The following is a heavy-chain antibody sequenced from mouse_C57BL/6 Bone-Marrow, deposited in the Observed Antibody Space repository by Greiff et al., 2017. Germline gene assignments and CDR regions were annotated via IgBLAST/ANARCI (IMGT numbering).Heavy chain of an antibody. D-gene: IGHD4-1*01. J-gene: IGHJ1*03. V-gene: IGHV5-15*01. CDR2: ISNLAYSI. Sequence: EVMLVESGGGLVQPGGYLKLSCAASGFTFSDYGMAWVRQAPRKGPEWVAFISNLAYSIYYADTVTGRFTISRENAKNTLYLEMSSLRSEDTAMYYCARGKTGNWYFDVWGTGTTVTVSS. CDR3: ARGKTGNWYFDV. CDR1: GFTFSDYG.